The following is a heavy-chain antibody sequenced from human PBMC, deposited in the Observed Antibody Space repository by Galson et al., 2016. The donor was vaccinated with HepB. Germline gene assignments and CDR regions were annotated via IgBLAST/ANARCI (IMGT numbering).Heavy chain of an antibody. J-gene: IGHJ4*02. V-gene: IGHV3-48*02. CDR1: GFSISTYS. Sequence: SLRLSCAASGFSISTYSMNWVRQAPGKGLEWVSYISSSSRTKYYADSAKGRFTISRDNAKNSLSLQMNSLRDEYTAVYYCARDVFEENYNFDCWGQGTLVTVSS. CDR2: ISSSSRTK. CDR3: ARDVFEENYNFDC. D-gene: IGHD5-24*01.